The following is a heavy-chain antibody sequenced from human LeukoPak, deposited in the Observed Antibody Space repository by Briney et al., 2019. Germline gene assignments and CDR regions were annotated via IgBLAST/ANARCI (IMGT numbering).Heavy chain of an antibody. D-gene: IGHD3-10*01. Sequence: SETLSLTCAVSGGSISSGGYSWRWIRQPPGKGLEWIVYIYHSGSPYYNPSLKSRVTISVYRSKIQCSLKLSSVTAADTAVYYCATTGSGSFYYYGMDVWGKGTTVTVSS. V-gene: IGHV4-30-2*01. CDR1: GGSISSGGYS. J-gene: IGHJ6*04. CDR3: ATTGSGSFYYYGMDV. CDR2: IYHSGSP.